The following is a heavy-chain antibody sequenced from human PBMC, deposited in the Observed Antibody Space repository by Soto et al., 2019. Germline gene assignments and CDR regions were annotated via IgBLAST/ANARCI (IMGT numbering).Heavy chain of an antibody. J-gene: IGHJ6*02. CDR2: IDPSDSYT. CDR3: ARGLYSSLYYYYGVDV. D-gene: IGHD6-13*01. Sequence: PGESLKISCKGSGYSFTNYWITWVRQMPGKGLEWMGKIDPSDSYTNYSPSFQGHVTISADKSISTVYLQWSSLKASDTAMYYCARGLYSSLYYYYGVDVWGQGTTVTVSS. CDR1: GYSFTNYW. V-gene: IGHV5-10-1*01.